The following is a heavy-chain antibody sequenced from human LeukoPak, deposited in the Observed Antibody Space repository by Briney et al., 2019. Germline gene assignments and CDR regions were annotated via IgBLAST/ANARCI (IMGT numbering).Heavy chain of an antibody. D-gene: IGHD5-24*01. CDR2: IYYSGSA. CDR1: GGSISSDY. Sequence: SETLSLTCTVSGGSISSDYWSWIRQPPGKGLEWIGYIYYSGSANYNPSLKSRVTISVGTSKSQFSLNLNSVTAADAAVYYCARDRSRDGYNFPFDIWGQGTMVTVSS. J-gene: IGHJ3*02. V-gene: IGHV4-59*01. CDR3: ARDRSRDGYNFPFDI.